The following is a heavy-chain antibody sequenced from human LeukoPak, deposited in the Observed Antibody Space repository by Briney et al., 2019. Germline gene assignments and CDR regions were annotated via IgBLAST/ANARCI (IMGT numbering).Heavy chain of an antibody. CDR1: VYTSTSYG. D-gene: IGHD2-2*01. V-gene: IGHV1-18*01. J-gene: IGHJ5*02. Sequence: ASVKVSCKASVYTSTSYGISWVLQAPGQGLEWMGWISAYNGNTNYAQKLQGGVTMTTDTSTSTAYMELRSLRSDDTAVYYCARDLYCSSTSCYWEGYNWFDPWGQGTLVTVSS. CDR2: ISAYNGNT. CDR3: ARDLYCSSTSCYWEGYNWFDP.